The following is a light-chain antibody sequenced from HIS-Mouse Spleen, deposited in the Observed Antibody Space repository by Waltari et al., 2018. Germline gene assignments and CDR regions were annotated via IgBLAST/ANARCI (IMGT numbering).Light chain of an antibody. Sequence: QSALTQPASVSGSPGQSITISCPGTSSDVGGDNYVSWYQQHPGKAPKLMIYDVSNRPSGVSNRFSGSKSGNTASLTISGLQAEDEADYYCSSYTSSSTPFVFGTGTKVTVL. CDR2: DVS. CDR1: SSDVGGDNY. CDR3: SSYTSSSTPFV. J-gene: IGLJ1*01. V-gene: IGLV2-14*03.